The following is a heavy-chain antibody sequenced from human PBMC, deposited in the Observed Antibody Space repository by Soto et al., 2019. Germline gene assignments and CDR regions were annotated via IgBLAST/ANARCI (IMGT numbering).Heavy chain of an antibody. J-gene: IGHJ6*02. V-gene: IGHV1-69*06. D-gene: IGHD2-15*01. CDR2: IIPICGTA. Sequence: QVQLVQSGAEVKKPGSSVKVSCKASGGTFSSYAISWVRQAPGQGLEWMGGIIPICGTANYAQKFQGRVTINADKSTSTAYMELSSLRSEDTAVYYCARGDCSGGSCFSPTSIHYYYYGMDVWGQGTTVTVSS. CDR3: ARGDCSGGSCFSPTSIHYYYYGMDV. CDR1: GGTFSSYA.